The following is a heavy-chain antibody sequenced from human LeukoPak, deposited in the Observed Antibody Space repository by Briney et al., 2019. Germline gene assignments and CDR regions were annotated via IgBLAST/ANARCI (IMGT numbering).Heavy chain of an antibody. D-gene: IGHD5-12*01. CDR1: GFTFSNHA. V-gene: IGHV3-23*01. J-gene: IGHJ4*02. CDR2: ISGSGRTT. CDR3: AKNVLAKRYIDY. Sequence: GGSLRLSCAASGFTFSNHAMSWVRQTPGKGLQWVSVISGSGRTTEYADSVKGRFTISRDNSKNTLSLQMNSLRVEDTAIYYCAKNVLAKRYIDYWGQGTLVTVSS.